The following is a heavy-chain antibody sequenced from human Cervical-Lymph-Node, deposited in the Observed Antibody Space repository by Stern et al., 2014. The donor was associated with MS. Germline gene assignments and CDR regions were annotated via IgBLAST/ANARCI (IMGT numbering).Heavy chain of an antibody. Sequence: QLQLQESGPGLVKPSGTLSLTCAVSGGSISSDHWWTWVRQPPGRGLEWIGEIFHSGSPIYNPSLKSRVTMSVDKSKNHFSLKLTSVTAADTAVYYCATGRTALLDYWGQGTLVTVSS. V-gene: IGHV4-4*02. CDR2: IFHSGSP. D-gene: IGHD1/OR15-1a*01. J-gene: IGHJ4*02. CDR3: ATGRTALLDY. CDR1: GGSISSDHW.